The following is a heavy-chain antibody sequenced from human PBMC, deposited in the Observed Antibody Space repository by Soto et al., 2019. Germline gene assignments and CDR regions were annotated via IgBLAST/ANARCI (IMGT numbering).Heavy chain of an antibody. J-gene: IGHJ3*02. CDR1: GFTFSSYA. CDR3: AKDRGSSSWYSEDAFDI. V-gene: IGHV3-23*01. D-gene: IGHD6-13*01. CDR2: ISGSGGST. Sequence: GGSLRLSCAASGFTFSSYAMSWVRQAPGKGLEWVSAISGSGGSTYYADSVKGRFTISRDNSKNTLYLQMNSLRAEDTAVYYCAKDRGSSSWYSEDAFDIWGQGTMVTVSS.